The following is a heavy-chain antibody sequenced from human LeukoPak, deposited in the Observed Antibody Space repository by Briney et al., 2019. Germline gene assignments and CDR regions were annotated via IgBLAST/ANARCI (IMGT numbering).Heavy chain of an antibody. CDR3: ASNYYGSGNYPVFYYFDY. V-gene: IGHV1-69*05. D-gene: IGHD3-10*01. CDR1: GGTFSSYA. J-gene: IGHJ4*02. CDR2: IIPIFGTT. Sequence: GSSVKVSCKASGGTFSSYAFSWVLQAPGQGLEWMGRIIPIFGTTNYAQKFQGRVTITTAESTSTAYMELRSLRSEDTAVYYCASNYYGSGNYPVFYYFDYWGQGTLVTVSS.